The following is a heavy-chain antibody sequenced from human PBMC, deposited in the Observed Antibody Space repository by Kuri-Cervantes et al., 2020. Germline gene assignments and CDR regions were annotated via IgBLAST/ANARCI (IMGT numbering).Heavy chain of an antibody. CDR2: IYSGGST. V-gene: IGHV3-53*01. Sequence: GESLKISCAASGFTVSSNYMSWVRQAPGKGLEWVSVIYSGGSTYYADSVKGRFIFSRDESKNTLYLQMNSLRAEDTAMYYCARRYCSESCTYYYYMDFWGKGTTVTVSS. CDR1: GFTVSSNY. CDR3: ARRYCSESCTYYYYMDF. J-gene: IGHJ6*03. D-gene: IGHD2-15*01.